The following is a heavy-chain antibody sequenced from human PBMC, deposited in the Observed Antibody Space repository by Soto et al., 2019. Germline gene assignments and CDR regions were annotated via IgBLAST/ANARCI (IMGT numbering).Heavy chain of an antibody. V-gene: IGHV4-30-2*01. CDR3: ARDNTGSLDS. Sequence: SETLSLTCAVSRGSISSGGYSWSWIRQPPGKGLEWIGSIYHTGSTYYNPSLESRVTISVDRSKNQLYLRLSSVTAADTAVYYCARDNTGSLDSWGQGTLVTVSS. CDR2: IYHTGST. J-gene: IGHJ5*01. CDR1: RGSISSGGYS. D-gene: IGHD3-10*01.